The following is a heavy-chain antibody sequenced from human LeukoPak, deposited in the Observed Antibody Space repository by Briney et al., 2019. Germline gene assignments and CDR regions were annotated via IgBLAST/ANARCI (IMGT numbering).Heavy chain of an antibody. CDR1: GYTFTGYY. D-gene: IGHD3-22*01. CDR3: AREDEYYYDSSGYPY. Sequence: ASVKVSCKASGYTFTGYYMHWVRQAPGQGLEWMGRINPNSGGINYAQKFQGRVTVTRDTSISTAYMELSRLRSDDTAVYYCAREDEYYYDSSGYPYWGQGTLVTVSS. V-gene: IGHV1-2*06. CDR2: INPNSGGI. J-gene: IGHJ4*02.